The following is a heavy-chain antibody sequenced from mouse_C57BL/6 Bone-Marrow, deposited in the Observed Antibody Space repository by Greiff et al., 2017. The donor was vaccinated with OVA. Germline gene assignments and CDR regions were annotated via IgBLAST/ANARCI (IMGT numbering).Heavy chain of an antibody. CDR3: TRRRSIFDY. CDR1: GYTFTSYW. Sequence: EVQLQQSGTVLARPGASVKMSCKTSGYTFTSYWMHWVKQRPGQGLEWIGAIYPGNSDTSYTQKFKGQANLTAVTSASTAYMELSSLTNEDSAVYYCTRRRSIFDYWGQGTTLTVSS. V-gene: IGHV1-5*01. J-gene: IGHJ2*01. CDR2: IYPGNSDT.